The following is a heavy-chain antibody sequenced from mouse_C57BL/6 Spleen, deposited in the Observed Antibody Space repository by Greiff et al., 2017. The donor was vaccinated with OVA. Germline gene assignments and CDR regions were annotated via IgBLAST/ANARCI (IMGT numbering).Heavy chain of an antibody. V-gene: IGHV1-76*01. D-gene: IGHD4-1*01. CDR1: GYTFTDYY. CDR2: IYPGSGNT. CDR3: ARRGLGEYFDV. Sequence: VHLQQSGAELVRPGASVKLSCKASGYTFTDYYINWVKQRPGQGLEWIARIYPGSGNTYYNEKFKGKATLTAEKSSSTAYMQLSSLTSEDSAVYFCARRGLGEYFDVWGTGTTVTVSS. J-gene: IGHJ1*03.